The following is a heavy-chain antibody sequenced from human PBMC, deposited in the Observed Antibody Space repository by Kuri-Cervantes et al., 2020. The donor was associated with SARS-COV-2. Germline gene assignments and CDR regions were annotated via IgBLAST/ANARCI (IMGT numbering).Heavy chain of an antibody. CDR1: GGSISTYY. CDR2: IYNSGST. V-gene: IGHV4-59*01. D-gene: IGHD6-19*01. Sequence: GSLRLTCTVSGGSISTYYWSWIRQPPGKGLEWIGYIYNSGSTNYNHSLKSRVTISVDTSKNQFSLKLSSVTAADTAVYYCARELGYSSAWSQGDYFDNWGQGTLVTVSS. J-gene: IGHJ4*02. CDR3: ARELGYSSAWSQGDYFDN.